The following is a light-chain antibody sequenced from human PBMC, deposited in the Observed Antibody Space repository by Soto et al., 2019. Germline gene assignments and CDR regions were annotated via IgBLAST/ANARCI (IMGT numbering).Light chain of an antibody. J-gene: IGKJ4*01. CDR2: GAS. CDR1: QGIGNA. CDR3: QHYNNFPYT. Sequence: AIQMTQSPSSLSASVGDRVTISRRASQGIGNALGWYQQKPGKPPKVMIYGASNLQSGVPSRVSGSGSGTEFTLTISSLQPDDFATYYGQHYNNFPYTFGGGTKVDIK. V-gene: IGKV1-6*01.